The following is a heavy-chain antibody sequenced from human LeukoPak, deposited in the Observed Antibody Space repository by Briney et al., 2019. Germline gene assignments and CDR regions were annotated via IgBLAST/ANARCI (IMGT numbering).Heavy chain of an antibody. CDR3: ARRSGWTDHYYGMDV. CDR2: IYYSGST. V-gene: IGHV4-59*08. Sequence: SETLSLTCTVSGGSISSYYWSWIRQPPGKGLEWIGYIYYSGSTNYNPSLKSRVTISVDTSKNQFSLKLSSVTAADTAVYYCARRSGWTDHYYGMDVWGQGTTVTVSS. D-gene: IGHD6-19*01. CDR1: GGSISSYY. J-gene: IGHJ6*02.